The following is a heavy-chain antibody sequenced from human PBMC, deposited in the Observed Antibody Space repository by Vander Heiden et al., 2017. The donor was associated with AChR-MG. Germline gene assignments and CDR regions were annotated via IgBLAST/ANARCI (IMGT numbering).Heavy chain of an antibody. CDR2: ISYDGSNK. V-gene: IGHV3-30*18. J-gene: IGHJ6*03. D-gene: IGHD1-1*01. CDR3: AKEAEREPYYYYYYMDV. Sequence: VQPVESGGGVVQPGRSPRLSCAASGFPFSSHGMHWVRQAPGKGLEWVAVISYDGSNKYYADSVKGRFTISRDNSKNTLYLQMNSLRAEDTAVYYCAKEAEREPYYYYYYMDVWGKGTTVTVSS. CDR1: GFPFSSHG.